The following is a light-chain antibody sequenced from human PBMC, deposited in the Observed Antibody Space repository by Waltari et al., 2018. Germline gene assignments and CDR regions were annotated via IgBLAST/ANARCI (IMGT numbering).Light chain of an antibody. V-gene: IGLV1-40*01. Sequence: QSVLTQPPSVSGAPGQRVTISCTGSSSNIGSRSVQWYQHLPGTAPKVLIYENNKRPSGVSDRCSGSQSGASASLTITGLQSEDEADYYCQSYDRNLIAWVFGGGTRLTVL. CDR1: SSNIGSRSV. J-gene: IGLJ3*02. CDR3: QSYDRNLIAWV. CDR2: ENN.